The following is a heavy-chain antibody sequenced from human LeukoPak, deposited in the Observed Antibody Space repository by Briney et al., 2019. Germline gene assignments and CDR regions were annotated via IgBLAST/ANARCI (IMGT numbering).Heavy chain of an antibody. CDR1: GYTFSGSY. J-gene: IGHJ6*02. V-gene: IGHV1-2*02. D-gene: IGHD2-8*02. CDR2: INPNIGGT. CDR3: ARDLESIYCTGGTCHYGMDV. Sequence: ASVKVSCKASGYTFSGSYIHWVRQAPGQGLEWMGWINPNIGGTKYAQKFQDRVTVTTDTSINTAYMELSRLRSDDTAVYYCARDLESIYCTGGTCHYGMDVWGQGTTVTVSS.